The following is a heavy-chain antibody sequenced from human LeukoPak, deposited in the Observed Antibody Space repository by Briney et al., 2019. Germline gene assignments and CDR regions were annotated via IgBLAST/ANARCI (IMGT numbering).Heavy chain of an antibody. CDR2: INHSGST. CDR1: GGSFSGYY. V-gene: IGHV4-34*01. D-gene: IGHD3-10*01. CDR3: ARAVLLWFGELYYFDY. Sequence: SETLSLTCAVYGGSFSGYYWSWIRQPPGKGLEWAGEINHSGSTNYNPSLKSRVTISVDKSKNQFSLKRSSVTAADTAVYYCARAVLLWFGELYYFDYWGQGTLVTVSS. J-gene: IGHJ4*02.